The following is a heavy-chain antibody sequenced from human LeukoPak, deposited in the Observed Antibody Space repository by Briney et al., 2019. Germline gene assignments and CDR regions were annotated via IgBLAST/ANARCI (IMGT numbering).Heavy chain of an antibody. D-gene: IGHD1-14*01. CDR1: GFTFGSYW. CDR3: ARKPDLGI. CDR2: INQDGTEK. V-gene: IGHV3-7*01. J-gene: IGHJ3*02. Sequence: GGSLRLSCAASGFTFGSYWMSWVRQAPGKGLEWVANINQDGTEKYCVDSLRGRFTISRDNAKNSLYLQMNSLRAEDTAVYYCARKPDLGIWGQGTMVTVSS.